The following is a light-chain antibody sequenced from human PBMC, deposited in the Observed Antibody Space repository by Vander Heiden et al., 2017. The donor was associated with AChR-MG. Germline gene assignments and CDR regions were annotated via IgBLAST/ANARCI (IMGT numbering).Light chain of an antibody. V-gene: IGKV3-15*01. CDR2: SAS. J-gene: IGKJ1*01. Sequence: EIVMTQSPATLSVSPGDRATLSCRASQIVASHLAWYQQKPGQAPRLLIHSASIRATGTPARFSGSGSGTEFTLTISSLQSEDFAVYYCQQYSNWPPWTFGQGTKVEVK. CDR1: QIVASH. CDR3: QQYSNWPPWT.